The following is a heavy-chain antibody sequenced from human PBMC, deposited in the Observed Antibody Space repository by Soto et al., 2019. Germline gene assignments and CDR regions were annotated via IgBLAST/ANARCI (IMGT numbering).Heavy chain of an antibody. CDR1: GDSISVYY. CDR3: ARGLTGRRFDY. Sequence: SETLSLTCTVSGDSISVYYWSWIRQPPGKGLEWIGYVHYSGSTNYNPSLKNRVTISLDTPKNQFFLKLSSVTAADTAMYYCARGLTGRRFDYWGQVTLVTVSS. CDR2: VHYSGST. J-gene: IGHJ4*02. D-gene: IGHD2-15*01. V-gene: IGHV4-59*01.